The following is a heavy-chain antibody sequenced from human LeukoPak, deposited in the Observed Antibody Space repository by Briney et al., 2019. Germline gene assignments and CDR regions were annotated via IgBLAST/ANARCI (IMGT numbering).Heavy chain of an antibody. CDR3: ARETILGDSSGYYYGLPDY. V-gene: IGHV1-2*02. CDR2: INPNSGGT. CDR1: GYTFTGYY. Sequence: ASVKVSCKASGYTFTGYYMHWVRQAPGQGLEWMGWINPNSGGTNYAQKFQGRVTMTRDTSISTAYMELSRLRSDDTAVYYCARETILGDSSGYYYGLPDYWGQGTLVTVSS. D-gene: IGHD3-22*01. J-gene: IGHJ4*02.